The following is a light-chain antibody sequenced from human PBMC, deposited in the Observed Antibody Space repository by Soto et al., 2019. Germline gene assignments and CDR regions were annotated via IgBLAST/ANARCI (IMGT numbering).Light chain of an antibody. CDR1: QTVSSS. Sequence: EIVMTQSPATLSLSPGERATLSCRASQTVSSSLAWYQQKPGQAPRLLIYEASSRATGIPDRFSGSGSGTDFTLTISRLEPEDFAVYYCQQYGSSPALTFGGGTKVDIK. CDR2: EAS. CDR3: QQYGSSPALT. V-gene: IGKV3-20*01. J-gene: IGKJ4*01.